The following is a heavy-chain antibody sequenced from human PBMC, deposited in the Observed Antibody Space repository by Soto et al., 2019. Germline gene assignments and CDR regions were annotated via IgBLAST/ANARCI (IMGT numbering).Heavy chain of an antibody. D-gene: IGHD3-16*01. CDR2: IDSSGTT. CDR3: ALGQFMDV. CDR1: GVSISGTGHY. Sequence: QVQLQESGPGLVKASQTLALTCTVSGVSISGTGHYWNWVRQHPGKGLEWIGYIDSSGTTFSNPSLKSRLAMSVDPSKNQFSLKVTSVGAADRGVYFCALGQFMDVW. J-gene: IGHJ6*03. V-gene: IGHV4-31*03.